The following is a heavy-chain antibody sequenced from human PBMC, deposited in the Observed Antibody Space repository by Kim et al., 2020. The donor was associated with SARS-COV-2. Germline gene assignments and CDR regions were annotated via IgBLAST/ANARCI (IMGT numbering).Heavy chain of an antibody. J-gene: IGHJ3*02. V-gene: IGHV3-21*01. CDR1: GFIFSSHA. Sequence: GGSLRLSCAASGFIFSSHAMNWVRQIPGKGLEWVSSITSRSDYIYYTDSVKGRFIISRDNAQNLLFLQMNSLRAEYTAVYYCARDTYYYNSIWGGTFDIWGQGTMVTVSS. D-gene: IGHD3-22*01. CDR3: ARDTYYYNSIWGGTFDI. CDR2: ITSRSDYI.